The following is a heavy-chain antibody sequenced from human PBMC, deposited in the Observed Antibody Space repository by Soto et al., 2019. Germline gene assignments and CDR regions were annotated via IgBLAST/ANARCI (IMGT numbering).Heavy chain of an antibody. Sequence: EVQLVESGGGLVKPGGSLSLSCAASGFTFSSYSMNWVRQAPGKGLEWVSSISSSSSYIYYADSVKGRFTISRDNAKNSLYLQMNSLRAEDTAVYYCARDRDLIAEVDYWGQGTLVTVSS. V-gene: IGHV3-21*01. J-gene: IGHJ4*02. CDR2: ISSSSSYI. D-gene: IGHD3-16*01. CDR3: ARDRDLIAEVDY. CDR1: GFTFSSYS.